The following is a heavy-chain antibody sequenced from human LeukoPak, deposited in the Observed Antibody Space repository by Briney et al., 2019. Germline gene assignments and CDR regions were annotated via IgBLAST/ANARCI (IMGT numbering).Heavy chain of an antibody. D-gene: IGHD3-3*01. CDR2: INPSGGST. V-gene: IGHV1-46*01. CDR1: GYTFTSYY. CDR3: ASEPSTYDFWSGYYQIY. J-gene: IGHJ4*02. Sequence: GASVKVSCKASGYTFTSYYMHWVRQAPGQGLEWMGIINPSGGSTSYAQKFQGRVTMTRDTSTSTVYMELSSLRSEDTAVYCCASEPSTYDFWSGYYQIYWGQGTLVTVSS.